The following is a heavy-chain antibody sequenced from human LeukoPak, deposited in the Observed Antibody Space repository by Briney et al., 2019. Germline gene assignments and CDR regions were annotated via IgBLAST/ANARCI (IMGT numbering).Heavy chain of an antibody. CDR1: GGSISSYY. Sequence: SETLSLTCTVSGGSISSYYWTWIRQSAGKGLEWIGRIYTSGNTNYNPSLKSRVTMSVVTSKNQFSLKLSSVTAADTAVYYCARVAGGSGSYFYWGQGTLVTVSS. V-gene: IGHV4-4*07. D-gene: IGHD3-10*01. CDR2: IYTSGNT. J-gene: IGHJ4*02. CDR3: ARVAGGSGSYFY.